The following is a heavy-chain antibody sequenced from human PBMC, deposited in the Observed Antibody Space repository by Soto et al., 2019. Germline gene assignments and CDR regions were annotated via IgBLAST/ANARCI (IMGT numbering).Heavy chain of an antibody. J-gene: IGHJ4*02. Sequence: GGAMKVSFKVFGYTPPEISLHLVRQGPGKRAEWMGGFDPEDGETIYAQKFQGRVTMTEDTSTDTAYMELSSLRSEDTAVYYCAVFPTPANYYGSGSYYNDWGQGTLVTVSS. CDR2: FDPEDGET. D-gene: IGHD3-10*01. V-gene: IGHV1-24*01. CDR1: GYTPPEIS. CDR3: AVFPTPANYYGSGSYYND.